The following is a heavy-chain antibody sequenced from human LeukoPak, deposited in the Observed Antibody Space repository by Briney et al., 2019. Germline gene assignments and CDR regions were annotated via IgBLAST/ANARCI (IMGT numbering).Heavy chain of an antibody. D-gene: IGHD3-10*01. J-gene: IGHJ4*02. Sequence: GGSLRLSCAGSGFSFSSYGMHWVRQAPGKGLEWMAFIRSDGSNKYYADSVKGRFTISRDNSKNTLYLQMNSLRAEDTAVYYCARDLYGSGSCDYWGQGTLVTVSS. CDR3: ARDLYGSGSCDY. V-gene: IGHV3-30*02. CDR2: IRSDGSNK. CDR1: GFSFSSYG.